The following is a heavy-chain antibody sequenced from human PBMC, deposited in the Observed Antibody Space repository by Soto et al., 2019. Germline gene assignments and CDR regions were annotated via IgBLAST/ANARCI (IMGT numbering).Heavy chain of an antibody. Sequence: ASVKVSCKASGYTFTSYGISWVRQAPGQGLEWMGWISAYNGNTNYAQKLQGRVTMTTDTSTSTAYMELRSLRSDDTAVYYCAREGAPMGATPAFYIWGQGTMVTVSS. V-gene: IGHV1-18*01. J-gene: IGHJ3*02. D-gene: IGHD1-26*01. CDR1: GYTFTSYG. CDR3: AREGAPMGATPAFYI. CDR2: ISAYNGNT.